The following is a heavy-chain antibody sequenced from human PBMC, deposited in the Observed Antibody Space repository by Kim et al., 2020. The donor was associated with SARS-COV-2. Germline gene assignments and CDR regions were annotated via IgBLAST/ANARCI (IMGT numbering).Heavy chain of an antibody. D-gene: IGHD3-10*01. Sequence: ADSVKGRFTISRDNAKNSLYLQMNSLRPEDTALYYCAKDLGPMVRGVIMGWGQGTLVTVSS. CDR3: AKDLGPMVRGVIMG. V-gene: IGHV3-9*01. J-gene: IGHJ4*02.